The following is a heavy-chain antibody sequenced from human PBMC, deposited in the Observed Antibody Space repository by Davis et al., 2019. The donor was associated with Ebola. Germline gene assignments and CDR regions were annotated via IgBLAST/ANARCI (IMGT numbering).Heavy chain of an antibody. CDR2: IYHSGST. Sequence: MPGGSLRLSCAVSGGSISSSNWWSWVRQPPGKGLEWIGEIYHSGSTNTNPSLKSRVTISVDKSKNQFSLNLSSVIAADTAVYYWSRANGYPLYNMDVRGKGTTVTVSS. CDR3: SRANGYPLYNMDV. J-gene: IGHJ6*03. V-gene: IGHV4-4*02. CDR1: GGSISSSNW. D-gene: IGHD5-18*01.